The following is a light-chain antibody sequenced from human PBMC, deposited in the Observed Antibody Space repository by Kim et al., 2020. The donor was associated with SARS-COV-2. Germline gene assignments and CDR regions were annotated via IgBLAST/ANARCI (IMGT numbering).Light chain of an antibody. CDR3: QQYTTYSGT. V-gene: IGKV1-5*01. CDR2: DAS. J-gene: IGKJ1*01. CDR1: QSLGTW. Sequence: ASVGDRVTITCRASQSLGTWLAWYQQKPGKAPKLLIHDASTLESGVPSRFSGSASETEFTLTISSLQPDDFATYYCQQYTTYSGTFGQGTKVDIK.